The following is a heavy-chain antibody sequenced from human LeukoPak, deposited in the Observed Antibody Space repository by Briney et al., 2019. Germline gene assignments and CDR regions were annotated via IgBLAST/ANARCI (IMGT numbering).Heavy chain of an antibody. V-gene: IGHV3-53*01. CDR1: GFTVSSNY. J-gene: IGHJ4*02. Sequence: GGSLRLSCAASGFTVSSNYMSWVRQGPGKGLEWVSVTYSGGSTYYADSVKGRFTISRDNSKNPLYLQMNSLRAEDTAVYYCAKAPPLDGYFDYWAREPWSPSPQ. CDR3: AKAPPLDGYFDY. CDR2: TYSGGST. D-gene: IGHD5-24*01.